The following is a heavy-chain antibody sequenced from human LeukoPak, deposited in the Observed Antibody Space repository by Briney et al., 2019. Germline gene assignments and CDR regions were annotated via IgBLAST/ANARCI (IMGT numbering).Heavy chain of an antibody. CDR2: IYYSGST. D-gene: IGHD3-22*01. Sequence: SETLSLTCTVSGVSISSGGYYWSWIRQHPGKGLEWIGYIYYSGSTYYNPSLKSRVTISVDTSKNQFSLKLSSVTAADTAVYYCARGPYYYDSSGQIDYWGQGTLVTVSS. CDR1: GVSISSGGYY. J-gene: IGHJ4*02. CDR3: ARGPYYYDSSGQIDY. V-gene: IGHV4-31*03.